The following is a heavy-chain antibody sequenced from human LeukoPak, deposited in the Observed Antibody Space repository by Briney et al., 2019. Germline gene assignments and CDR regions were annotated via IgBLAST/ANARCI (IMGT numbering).Heavy chain of an antibody. D-gene: IGHD3-3*01. CDR3: ARGRGHYDFWSGYCLDY. Sequence: GSLRLSCAASGFTFSRYWMSWVRQPPGKGLEWIGEINHSGSTNYNPSLKSRVTISVDTSKNQFSLKLSSVTAADTAVYYCARGRGHYDFWSGYCLDYWGQGTLVTVSS. CDR2: INHSGST. J-gene: IGHJ4*02. CDR1: GFTFSRYW. V-gene: IGHV4-34*01.